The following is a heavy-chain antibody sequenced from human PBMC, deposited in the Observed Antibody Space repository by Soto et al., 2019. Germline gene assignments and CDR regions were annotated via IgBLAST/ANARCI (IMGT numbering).Heavy chain of an antibody. CDR2: MSPNSGNT. CDR1: GYTFTSYD. CDR3: ARFEGYGSGRDY. J-gene: IGHJ4*02. V-gene: IGHV1-8*01. Sequence: ASVKVSCKASGYTFTSYDINWVRQATGQGLEWMGWMSPNSGNTGYAQKFQGRVTMTRNTSINTAYMEVSSLRSEDTAVCYCARFEGYGSGRDYWGQGTLVTVSS. D-gene: IGHD2-15*01.